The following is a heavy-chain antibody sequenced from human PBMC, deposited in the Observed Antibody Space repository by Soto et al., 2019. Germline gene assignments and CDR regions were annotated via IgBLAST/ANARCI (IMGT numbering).Heavy chain of an antibody. Sequence: ESGGGVVQPGRSLRLSCAASGFTFSSYAMHWVRQAPGKGLEWVAVISYDGSNKYYADSVKGRFTISRDNSKNTLYLQMNSLRAEDTAVYYCARAYTDYVWGSYRFLHFPAHFDYWGQGTLVTVSS. CDR1: GFTFSSYA. CDR3: ARAYTDYVWGSYRFLHFPAHFDY. CDR2: ISYDGSNK. V-gene: IGHV3-30-3*01. J-gene: IGHJ4*02. D-gene: IGHD3-16*02.